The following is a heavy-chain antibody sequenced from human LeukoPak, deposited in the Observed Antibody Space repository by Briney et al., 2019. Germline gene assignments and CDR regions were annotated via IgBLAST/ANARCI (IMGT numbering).Heavy chain of an antibody. CDR1: GYTFTVYY. CDR3: ARAPLFDY. J-gene: IGHJ4*02. Sequence: ASVKVSCKASGYTFTVYYIHWVRQAPGQGLEWMGWINPNSGGTNSAQKFQGRVTMTRDTSISTAYMELSRLRSDDTAVYYCARAPLFDYWGRGTLVTVSS. CDR2: INPNSGGT. V-gene: IGHV1-2*02.